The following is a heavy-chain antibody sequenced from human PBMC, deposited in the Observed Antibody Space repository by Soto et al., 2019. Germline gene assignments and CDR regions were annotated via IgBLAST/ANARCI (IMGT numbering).Heavy chain of an antibody. CDR3: ARARAVLRFLEWLPTPDGMDV. CDR1: GGSISSYY. V-gene: IGHV4-59*01. D-gene: IGHD3-3*01. CDR2: IYYSGST. J-gene: IGHJ6*02. Sequence: PSETLPLTCTVSGGSISSYYWSRIRQPPGKGLEWIGYIYYSGSTNYNPSLKSRVTISVDTSKNQFSLKLSSVTAADTAVYYCARARAVLRFLEWLPTPDGMDVWGQGTTVTVSS.